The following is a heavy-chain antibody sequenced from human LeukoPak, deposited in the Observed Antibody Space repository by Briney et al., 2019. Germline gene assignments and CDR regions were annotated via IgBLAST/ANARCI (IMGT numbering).Heavy chain of an antibody. D-gene: IGHD3-3*01. J-gene: IGHJ4*02. CDR2: ISYDGSNK. CDR3: AKFTILDDFDY. V-gene: IGHV3-30*18. Sequence: GGSLRLSCAASGFTFSSYGMHWVRQAPGKGLEWVAVISYDGSNKYYADSVKGRFTISRDNSKNTLYLQMNSLRAEDTAVYYCAKFTILDDFDYWGQGTLVTASS. CDR1: GFTFSSYG.